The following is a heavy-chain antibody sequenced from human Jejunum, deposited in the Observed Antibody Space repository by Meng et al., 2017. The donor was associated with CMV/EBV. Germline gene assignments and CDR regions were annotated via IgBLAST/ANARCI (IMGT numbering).Heavy chain of an antibody. D-gene: IGHD3-22*01. CDR2: IQYGGTNK. V-gene: IGHV3-33*05. Sequence: IINDYVMHWVRQAPGKGLEWVAFIQYGGTNKYYADSVKGRFTISRDNAKNSLYLQMNSLRAEDTAVYYCARDMYYVSSGFFGREDYWGQGTLVTVSS. J-gene: IGHJ4*02. CDR1: IINDYV. CDR3: ARDMYYVSSGFFGREDY.